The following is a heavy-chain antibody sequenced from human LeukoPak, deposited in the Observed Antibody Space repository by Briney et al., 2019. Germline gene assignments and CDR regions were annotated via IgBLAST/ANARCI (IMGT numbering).Heavy chain of an antibody. CDR1: GFTFSSYG. Sequence: GGSLRLSCAASGFTFSSYGVHWVRQAPGKGLEWVAAIWYDGSNKYYADSVKGRFTISRDNSKNTLYLQMNSLRAEDTAVYYCAKDICYGSSWYFDLWGRGTLVTVSS. CDR2: IWYDGSNK. CDR3: AKDICYGSSWYFDL. J-gene: IGHJ2*01. D-gene: IGHD3-22*01. V-gene: IGHV3-33*03.